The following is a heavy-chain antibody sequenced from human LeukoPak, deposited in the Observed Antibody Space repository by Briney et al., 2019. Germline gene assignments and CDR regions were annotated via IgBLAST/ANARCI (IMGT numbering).Heavy chain of an antibody. J-gene: IGHJ6*03. CDR1: GYSISSGYY. CDR3: ARGGSYNYYYYMDV. CDR2: IYHSGST. Sequence: SETLSLTCTVSGYSISSGYYWGWIRQPPGKGLEWIGSIYHSGSTYYNPSLKSRVTISVDTSKNQFSLKLSSVTAADTAVYYCARGGSYNYYYYMDVWGKGTTATISS. D-gene: IGHD1-26*01. V-gene: IGHV4-38-2*02.